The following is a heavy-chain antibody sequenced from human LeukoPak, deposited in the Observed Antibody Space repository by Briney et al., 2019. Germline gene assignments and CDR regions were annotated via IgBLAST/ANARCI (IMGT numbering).Heavy chain of an antibody. J-gene: IGHJ6*03. Sequence: EGSLRLSCAASGFTFSSYAMSWVRQAPGKGLEWVSAISGSGGSTYYADSVKGRFTISRDNSKNTLYLQMNSLRAEDTAVYYCAKAHLPDYYYMDVWGKGTTVTVSS. CDR2: ISGSGGST. CDR3: AKAHLPDYYYMDV. CDR1: GFTFSSYA. V-gene: IGHV3-23*01.